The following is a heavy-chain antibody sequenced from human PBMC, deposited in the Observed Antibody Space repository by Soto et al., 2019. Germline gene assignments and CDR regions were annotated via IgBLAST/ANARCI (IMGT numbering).Heavy chain of an antibody. V-gene: IGHV4-59*11. CDR2: IYNSGRT. CDR1: GDSISSSHY. Sequence: SETLSLTCTVSGDSISSSHYWSWIRQPPGKGLEWIGYIYNSGRTNYNPSLKSRVTISVDTSKNQFSLKLTSVTAADTAVYYCASATSGGNRVYWGQGTLVTVSS. D-gene: IGHD1-26*01. J-gene: IGHJ4*02. CDR3: ASATSGGNRVY.